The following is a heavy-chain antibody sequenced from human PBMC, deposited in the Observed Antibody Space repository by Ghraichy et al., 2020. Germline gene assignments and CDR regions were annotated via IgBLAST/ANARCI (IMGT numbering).Heavy chain of an antibody. J-gene: IGHJ4*02. CDR2: IYYSGST. D-gene: IGHD2/OR15-2a*01. CDR1: GGSISSSSYY. CDR3: ARRSDRFYDY. Sequence: SETLSLTCTVSGGSISSSSYYWGWIRQPPGKGLEWIGSIYYSGSTHYNPSLKSRVTISVDTSKNQFSLRLSSVTAADTAVFYCARRSDRFYDYWGQGTLVTVSS. V-gene: IGHV4-39*01.